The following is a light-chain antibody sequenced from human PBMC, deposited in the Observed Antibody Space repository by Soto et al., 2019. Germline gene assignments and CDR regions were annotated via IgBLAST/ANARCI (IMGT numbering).Light chain of an antibody. Sequence: EVVLTQSPATLSLSPGERANLSCRTSQSVSRTLAWYQQKSGQAPRLLIYDASNRATGIPTRFSGSGSGTDFTLTISTLEPEDFAVYYCQQRYNGPQTFGQGTKVEIK. CDR3: QQRYNGPQT. J-gene: IGKJ1*01. CDR2: DAS. V-gene: IGKV3-11*01. CDR1: QSVSRT.